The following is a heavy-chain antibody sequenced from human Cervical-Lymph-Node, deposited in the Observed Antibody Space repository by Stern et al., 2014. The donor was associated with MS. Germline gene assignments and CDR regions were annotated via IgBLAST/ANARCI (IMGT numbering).Heavy chain of an antibody. Sequence: VQLVESGGGVVQPGRSLRLSCAASGFNFSSYGMHWVRQAPGKGLEWVAVISYDGSNKYYADSVKGRFTISRDNSKNTLYLQMNSLRAEDTAVYYCASDGGWELPFDYWGQGTLVTVSS. V-gene: IGHV3-30*03. D-gene: IGHD1-26*01. CDR2: ISYDGSNK. J-gene: IGHJ4*02. CDR3: ASDGGWELPFDY. CDR1: GFNFSSYG.